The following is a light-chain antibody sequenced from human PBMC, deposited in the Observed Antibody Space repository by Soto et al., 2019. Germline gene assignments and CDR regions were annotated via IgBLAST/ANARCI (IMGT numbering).Light chain of an antibody. Sequence: QSALTQPPSVSGSPGQSVTISCTGTSSDLANYNRVSWYQLPPGTAPKLMIYEVTNRPSGVPDRFSGSKSANTSSLTISGLQAEDEADYYCASYTTIDTYVFGTGTKFTVL. CDR3: ASYTTIDTYV. CDR1: SSDLANYNR. V-gene: IGLV2-18*02. CDR2: EVT. J-gene: IGLJ1*01.